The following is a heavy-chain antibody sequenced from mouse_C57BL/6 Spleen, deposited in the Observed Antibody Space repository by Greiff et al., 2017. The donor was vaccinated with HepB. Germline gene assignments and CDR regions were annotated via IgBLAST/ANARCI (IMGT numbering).Heavy chain of an antibody. CDR1: GYAFSSSW. CDR3: ARCDYDRFAY. D-gene: IGHD2-4*01. V-gene: IGHV1-82*01. CDR2: IYPGDGDT. J-gene: IGHJ3*01. Sequence: VQLQQSGPELVKPGASVKISCKASGYAFSSSWMNWVKQRPGKGLEWIGRIYPGDGDTNYNGKFKGKATLTADKSSSTAYMQLSSLTSEDSAVYFCARCDYDRFAYWGQGTLVTVSA.